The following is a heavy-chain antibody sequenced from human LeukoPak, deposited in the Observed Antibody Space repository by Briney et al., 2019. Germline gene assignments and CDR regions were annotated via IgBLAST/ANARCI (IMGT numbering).Heavy chain of an antibody. CDR3: ARGVSTEAIFPQY. Sequence: GGSLRLSCAGSEFSFSNYGMTWVRQAPGKGLEWVSAISGSGYDTYYAESVRGRFTISRDNSKRTLWLQMNSLSAEDTALYFCARGVSTEAIFPQYWGQGTLVIVSS. CDR2: ISGSGYDT. CDR1: EFSFSNYG. V-gene: IGHV3-23*01. D-gene: IGHD5/OR15-5a*01. J-gene: IGHJ1*01.